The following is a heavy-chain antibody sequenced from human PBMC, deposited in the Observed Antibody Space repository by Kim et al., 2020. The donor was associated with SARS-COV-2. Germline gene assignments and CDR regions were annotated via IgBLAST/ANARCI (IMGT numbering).Heavy chain of an antibody. CDR2: EGGSR. D-gene: IGHD3-3*02. J-gene: IGHJ4*02. Sequence: EGGSRYYADSVKGRFTTSRDNANNMVYLQMNRLRVDDTAIYYCTSIFEYWGQGALVTVSS. V-gene: IGHV3-74*01. CDR3: TSIFEY.